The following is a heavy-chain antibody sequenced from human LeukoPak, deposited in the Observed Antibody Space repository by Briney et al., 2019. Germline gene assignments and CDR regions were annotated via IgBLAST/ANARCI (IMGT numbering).Heavy chain of an antibody. CDR2: IYYSGST. Sequence: SETLSLTCTVSGGSISSYYWSWIRQPPGKGLEWIGYIYYSGSTNYNPSLKSRVTISVDTSKNQFSLKLSSVTAADTAVYYCARVRGAAQHDAFDIWGQGTMVTVSS. V-gene: IGHV4-59*01. J-gene: IGHJ3*02. D-gene: IGHD6-6*01. CDR3: ARVRGAAQHDAFDI. CDR1: GGSISSYY.